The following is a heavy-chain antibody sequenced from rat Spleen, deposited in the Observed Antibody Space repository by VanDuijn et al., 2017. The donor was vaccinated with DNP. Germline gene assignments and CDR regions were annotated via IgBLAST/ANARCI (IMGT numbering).Heavy chain of an antibody. CDR3: TRDSYAHDYAMDA. V-gene: IGHV2S12*01. CDR2: ISSGGIT. Sequence: QVQLKESGPGLVQPSQTLSLTCTVSGFSLTNYHVNWVRQPPGKGLEWIAAISSGGITFYNSALKSRLSISRDTSKTQVFLKMNSLQTEDTAIYFCTRDSYAHDYAMDAWGQGTSVTVSS. D-gene: IGHD1-12*01. CDR1: GFSLTNYH. J-gene: IGHJ4*01.